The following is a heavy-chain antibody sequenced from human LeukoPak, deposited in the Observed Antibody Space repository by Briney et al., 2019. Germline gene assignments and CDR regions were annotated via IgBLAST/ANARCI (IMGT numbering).Heavy chain of an antibody. CDR2: IYYSGST. D-gene: IGHD2-15*01. Sequence: PSETLSLTCTVSGGSISSYYWSWIRQPPGKGLEWIGYIYYSGSTNYNPSLKSRVTISVDTSKNQFSLKLSSVTAADTGVYYCARRGPKQVVHYYYYYMDVWGKGTTVTVSS. CDR1: GGSISSYY. J-gene: IGHJ6*03. CDR3: ARRGPKQVVHYYYYYMDV. V-gene: IGHV4-59*01.